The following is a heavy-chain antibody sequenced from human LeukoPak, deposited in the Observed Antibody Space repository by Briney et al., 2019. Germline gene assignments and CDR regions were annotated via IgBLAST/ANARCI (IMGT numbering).Heavy chain of an antibody. CDR1: GYTFTGYY. CDR2: INPNSGGT. V-gene: IGHV1-2*02. J-gene: IGHJ4*02. Sequence: ASVKVSCKASGYTFTGYYMHWVRQAPGQGLEWMGWINPNSGGTNYAQKFQGRVTMTRDTSISTAYMELSSLRSEDTAVYYCARGASISARPGGANGDYWGQRTLVTVSS. D-gene: IGHD6-6*01. CDR3: ARGASISARPGGANGDY.